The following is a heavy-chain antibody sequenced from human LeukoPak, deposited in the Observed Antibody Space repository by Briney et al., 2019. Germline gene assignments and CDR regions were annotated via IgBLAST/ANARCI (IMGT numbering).Heavy chain of an antibody. CDR3: AKESQMYTRSPFDY. V-gene: IGHV3-23*01. Sequence: GGSLRLSCAASGFTVSSNYMSWVRQAPGKGLEWVSGISAPGGSTYYADSVKGRFIISRDNSNNTLYLQMSSLRAEDTALYYCAKESQMYTRSPFDYWGQGTLVTVSS. J-gene: IGHJ4*02. D-gene: IGHD6-6*01. CDR1: GFTVSSNY. CDR2: ISAPGGST.